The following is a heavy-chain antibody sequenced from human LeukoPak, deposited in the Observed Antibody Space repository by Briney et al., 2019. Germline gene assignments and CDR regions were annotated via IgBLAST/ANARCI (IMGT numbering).Heavy chain of an antibody. D-gene: IGHD2-2*01. V-gene: IGHV4-59*01. J-gene: IGHJ6*03. CDR1: GGSISSYY. CDR3: ARDRGKDDCSSTSCYYYYMDV. Sequence: SETLSLTCTVSGGSISSYYWSWIRQPPGKGLKWIGYIYYSGSTNYNPSLKSRVTISVDTSKNQFSLKLSSVTAADTAVYYCARDRGKDDCSSTSCYYYYMDVWGKGTTVTVSS. CDR2: IYYSGST.